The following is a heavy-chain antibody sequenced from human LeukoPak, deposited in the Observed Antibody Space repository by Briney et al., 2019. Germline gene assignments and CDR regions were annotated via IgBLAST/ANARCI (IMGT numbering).Heavy chain of an antibody. CDR1: GFTFSDYY. J-gene: IGHJ4*02. Sequence: GGSLRLSCAASGFTFSDYYMTWIRQAPGKGLEWVSYISSSGSTIYYADSVKGRFTISRDNAKNSLYLQMNSLRAEDTAVYYCAREVAAGTGNLFDYWGQGTLVTVSS. CDR2: ISSSGSTI. CDR3: AREVAAGTGNLFDY. D-gene: IGHD6-13*01. V-gene: IGHV3-11*01.